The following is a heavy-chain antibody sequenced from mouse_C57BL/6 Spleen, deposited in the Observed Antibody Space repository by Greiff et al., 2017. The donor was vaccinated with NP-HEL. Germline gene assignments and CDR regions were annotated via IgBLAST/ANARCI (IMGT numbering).Heavy chain of an antibody. Sequence: EVKLMESGPGLVKPSQSLSLTCSVTGYSITSGYYWNWIRQFPGNKLEWMGYISYDGSNNYNPSLKNRISITRDTSKNQFFLKLNSVTTEDTATYYCAREGYYGYDVDGFDYWGQGTTLTVSS. D-gene: IGHD2-2*01. V-gene: IGHV3-6*01. J-gene: IGHJ2*01. CDR3: AREGYYGYDVDGFDY. CDR2: ISYDGSN. CDR1: GYSITSGYY.